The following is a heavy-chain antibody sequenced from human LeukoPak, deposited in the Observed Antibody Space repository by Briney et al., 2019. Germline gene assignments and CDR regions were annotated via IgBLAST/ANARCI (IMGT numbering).Heavy chain of an antibody. J-gene: IGHJ4*02. CDR3: PKQSYASGWNPFDY. V-gene: IGHV3-23*01. D-gene: IGHD6-19*01. Sequence: PGGSLRLSCAASGFTFSDYAMNWVRQAPGKGLEWVSPVSGGGVTTYYADSAKGRFTISRDNSKNTLYLQMNSLTAEDTAVYYCPKQSYASGWNPFDYWGQGILVTVSS. CDR2: VSGGGVTT. CDR1: GFTFSDYA.